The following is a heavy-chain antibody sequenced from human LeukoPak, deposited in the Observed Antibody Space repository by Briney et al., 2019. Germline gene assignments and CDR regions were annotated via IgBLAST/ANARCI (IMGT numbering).Heavy chain of an antibody. CDR1: GFTFSSYS. V-gene: IGHV3-21*01. J-gene: IGHJ4*02. CDR3: AREYYDFWSGPDY. Sequence: GGSLRLSCAASGFTFSSYSMNWVRQAPGKGLEWVSSISSSGSYIYYADSVKGRFTISRDNAKNSLYPQMNSLRAEDTAVYYCAREYYDFWSGPDYWGQGTLVTVSS. D-gene: IGHD3-3*01. CDR2: ISSSGSYI.